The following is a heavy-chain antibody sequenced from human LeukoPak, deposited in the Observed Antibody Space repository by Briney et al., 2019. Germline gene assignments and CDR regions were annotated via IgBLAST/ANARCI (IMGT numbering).Heavy chain of an antibody. J-gene: IGHJ4*02. CDR3: ARNGVEQSGGFDY. V-gene: IGHV3-66*01. CDR1: GFIVSSNY. CDR2: IYNDGKT. Sequence: GGSLRLSCAASGFIVSSNYMSWVRQAPGKGLEWVSLIYNDGKTKYADSVKGRFTISRDNSKNTLYLQMNSLRAEDTAVYYCARNGVEQSGGFDYWGQGTLVTVSS. D-gene: IGHD1/OR15-1a*01.